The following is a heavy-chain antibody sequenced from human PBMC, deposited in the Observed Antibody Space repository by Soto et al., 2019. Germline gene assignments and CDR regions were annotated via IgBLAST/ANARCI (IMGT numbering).Heavy chain of an antibody. J-gene: IGHJ4*02. D-gene: IGHD3-10*01. V-gene: IGHV3-23*01. CDR1: GFTFSSYA. CDR3: AKDLYGSGSPGSDY. Sequence: GGSLRLSCAASGFTFSSYAMSWVRQAPGKGLEWVSAISGSGGSTYYADSVKGRFTISRDNSKNTLYLQMNSLRAEDTAVYYCAKDLYGSGSPGSDYWGQGTLVTVSS. CDR2: ISGSGGST.